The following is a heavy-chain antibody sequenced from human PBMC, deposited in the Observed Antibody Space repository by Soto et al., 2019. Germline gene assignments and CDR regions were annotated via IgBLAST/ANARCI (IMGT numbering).Heavy chain of an antibody. V-gene: IGHV1-69*13. CDR3: ARGAPTTLAYYYGMDV. D-gene: IGHD1-7*01. J-gene: IGHJ6*02. Sequence: SVKVSCKASGGTFSSYTMSWVRQAPGQGLEWMGGIIPIFGTTTYAHKFQGRVTITADESTSTVYMELSSLRGEDTAVYYCARGAPTTLAYYYGMDVWGQGTTVTVSS. CDR2: IIPIFGTT. CDR1: GGTFSSYT.